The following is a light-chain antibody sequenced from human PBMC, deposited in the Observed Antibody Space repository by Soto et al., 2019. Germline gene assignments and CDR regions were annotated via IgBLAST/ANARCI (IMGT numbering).Light chain of an antibody. Sequence: EIVVTQSPATLSVSPGERATLSCRASQSVGNNFAWYQQKPGQAPRLLIFATSTRATGVPARFSGSGSGTEFNLPISSLQSEAFALYYYQQCGDWPLTFGGEAKVEIE. J-gene: IGKJ4*01. CDR3: QQCGDWPLT. CDR1: QSVGNN. V-gene: IGKV3-15*01. CDR2: ATS.